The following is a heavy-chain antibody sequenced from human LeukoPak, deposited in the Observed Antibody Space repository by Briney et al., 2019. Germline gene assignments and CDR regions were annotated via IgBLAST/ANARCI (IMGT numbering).Heavy chain of an antibody. Sequence: PGGSLRLSCTAPGFTFSSYWMHWVRQAPGKGLVWVSRINSDGSSTNYADSVKGRFTVSRDNAKNTLFLQMNSLRAEDTAVYYCARVVGSGTAYLYWGQGTLVTVSS. D-gene: IGHD1-1*01. J-gene: IGHJ4*02. V-gene: IGHV3-74*01. CDR1: GFTFSSYW. CDR3: ARVVGSGTAYLY. CDR2: INSDGSST.